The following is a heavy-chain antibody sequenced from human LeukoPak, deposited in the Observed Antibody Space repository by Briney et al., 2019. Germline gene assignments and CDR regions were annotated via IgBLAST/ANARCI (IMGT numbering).Heavy chain of an antibody. V-gene: IGHV3-30*03. Sequence: GRSLRLSCAASGFTFSSYGMHWVRQAPGKGLEWVAVISYDGSNKYYADSVKGRFTISRDNSKNTLYLQMNSLRAEDTAVYYCARDPSAAAIALILDYWGQGTLVTVSS. J-gene: IGHJ4*02. D-gene: IGHD2-2*01. CDR3: ARDPSAAAIALILDY. CDR1: GFTFSSYG. CDR2: ISYDGSNK.